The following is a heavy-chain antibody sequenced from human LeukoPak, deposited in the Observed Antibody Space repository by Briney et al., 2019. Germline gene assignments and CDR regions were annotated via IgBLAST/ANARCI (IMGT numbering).Heavy chain of an antibody. D-gene: IGHD2-21*02. V-gene: IGHV4-39*07. J-gene: IGHJ4*02. CDR1: GGSISGSSYY. CDR3: ARGPPYIVVVTAIGFFDY. Sequence: SETLSLTCTVSGGSISGSSYYWGWIRQPPGKGLEWIGSIYYSGSTYYNPSLKSRVTISVDTSKNQFSLKVSSVTAADTAVYYCARGPPYIVVVTAIGFFDYWGQGTLVTVSS. CDR2: IYYSGST.